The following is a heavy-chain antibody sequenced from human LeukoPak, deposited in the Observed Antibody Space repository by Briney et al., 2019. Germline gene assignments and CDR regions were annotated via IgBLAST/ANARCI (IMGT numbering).Heavy chain of an antibody. CDR3: AKVVAAAIDY. Sequence: GGSLRLSCAASGFTFSSYAMSWVRQAPGKGLEWVSAISGSGGSTYYADSVKGRFTISRDNSKNTLCLQMSSLRAEDTAVYYCAKVVAAAIDYWGQGTLVTVSS. CDR1: GFTFSSYA. CDR2: ISGSGGST. J-gene: IGHJ4*02. D-gene: IGHD6-13*01. V-gene: IGHV3-23*01.